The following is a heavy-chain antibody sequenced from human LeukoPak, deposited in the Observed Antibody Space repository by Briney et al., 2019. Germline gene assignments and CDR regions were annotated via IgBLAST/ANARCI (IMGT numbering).Heavy chain of an antibody. Sequence: ASVKVSCKASGYTFTTYYMHWVRQAPGQRPEWMGIINPRGGSTDYSQKFQGRVTMTSDTSTSTVYMELSSLKFEDTAVYFCARVGTAAATADYWVQGTLVTVSS. CDR3: ARVGTAAATADY. CDR1: GYTFTTYY. V-gene: IGHV1-46*01. CDR2: INPRGGST. J-gene: IGHJ4*02. D-gene: IGHD6-25*01.